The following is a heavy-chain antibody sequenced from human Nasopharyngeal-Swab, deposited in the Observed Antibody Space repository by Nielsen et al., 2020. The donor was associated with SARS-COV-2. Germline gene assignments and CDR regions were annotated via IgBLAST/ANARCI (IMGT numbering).Heavy chain of an antibody. Sequence: SVKVSCKASGGTFSSYAINWVRQAPGQGLEWMGRIIPILGIANYAQKFQGRVTITADKSTSTAYMELSSLRSEDTAVYYCARAGAYCSSTSCHFDYWGQGTLVTVSS. V-gene: IGHV1-69*04. D-gene: IGHD2-2*01. CDR3: ARAGAYCSSTSCHFDY. CDR2: IIPILGIA. J-gene: IGHJ4*02. CDR1: GGTFSSYA.